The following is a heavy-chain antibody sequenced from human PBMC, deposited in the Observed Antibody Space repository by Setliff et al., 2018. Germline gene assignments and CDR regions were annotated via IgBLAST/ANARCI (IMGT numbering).Heavy chain of an antibody. V-gene: IGHV3-7*01. CDR3: ARASGTFYYDSSQNFDY. D-gene: IGHD3-22*01. J-gene: IGHJ4*02. Sequence: GGSLRLSCAASGFTFSSHWMSWVRQAPGKGLEWVANIKQDGSEKYYVDSVKGRFTISRDNAKNSLYLQMNSLRAEDTAVYYCARASGTFYYDSSQNFDYWGQGTLVTVSS. CDR2: IKQDGSEK. CDR1: GFTFSSHW.